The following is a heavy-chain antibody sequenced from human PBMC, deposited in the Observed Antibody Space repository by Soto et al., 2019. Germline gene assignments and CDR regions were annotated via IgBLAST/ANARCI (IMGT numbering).Heavy chain of an antibody. CDR3: ARGVMEYCSSTSCYEDY. D-gene: IGHD2-2*01. J-gene: IGHJ4*02. CDR2: IIPIFGTA. V-gene: IGHV1-69*19. CDR1: GGTFSSYA. Sequence: QVQLVQSGAEVKKPGSSVKVSCKASGGTFSSYAISWVRQAPGQGLEWMGGIIPIFGTANYAQKFQGRVTITADESTSTAYMELSSLRSEDTAVHYCARGVMEYCSSTSCYEDYWGQGTLVTVSS.